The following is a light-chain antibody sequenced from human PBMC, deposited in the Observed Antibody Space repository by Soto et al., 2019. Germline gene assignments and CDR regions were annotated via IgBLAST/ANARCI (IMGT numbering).Light chain of an antibody. CDR2: EVS. Sequence: QSVLTQPASVSGSPGQSITISCTGTSSDVGGYNYVSWYQLHPGKAPKLMIYEVSNRPSGISNRFPASKSGNTASLTISALQDEEEADYYCFSYTSRTAYVFGTGPKVTV. CDR1: SSDVGGYNY. V-gene: IGLV2-14*01. CDR3: FSYTSRTAYV. J-gene: IGLJ1*01.